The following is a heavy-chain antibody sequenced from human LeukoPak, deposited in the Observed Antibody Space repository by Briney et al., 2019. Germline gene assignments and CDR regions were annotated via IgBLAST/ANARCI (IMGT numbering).Heavy chain of an antibody. Sequence: PSETLSLTCTVSGGSISSGDYYWSWIRQPPGKGLEWIGYIYCSGSTYYNPSLKSRVTISVDTSKNQFSLKLSSVTAADTAVYYCARARRDGYNNFDYWGQGTLVTVSS. CDR3: ARARRDGYNNFDY. CDR1: GGSISSGDYY. V-gene: IGHV4-30-4*01. CDR2: IYCSGST. J-gene: IGHJ4*02. D-gene: IGHD5-24*01.